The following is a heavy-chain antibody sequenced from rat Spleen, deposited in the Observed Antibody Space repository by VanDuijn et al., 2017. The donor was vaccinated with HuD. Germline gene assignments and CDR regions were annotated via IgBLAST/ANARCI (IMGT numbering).Heavy chain of an antibody. CDR1: GFSLTSYH. D-gene: IGHD1-5*01. CDR2: IWTGGRT. V-gene: IGHV2-43*01. Sequence: QVQLKESGPGLVQPSQTLSLTCTVSGFSLTSYHVSWVRQPPGKGLEWMGVIWTGGRTAYNSLLKSRRSISRDISKSQVFLKMNRLKTEDTATYYCAREYRYTTGYVMDAWGQGASVTVSS. J-gene: IGHJ4*01. CDR3: AREYRYTTGYVMDA.